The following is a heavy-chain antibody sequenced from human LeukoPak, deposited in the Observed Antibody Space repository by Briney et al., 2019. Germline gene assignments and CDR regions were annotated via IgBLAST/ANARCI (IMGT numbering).Heavy chain of an antibody. CDR3: ARAKALYYGMDV. V-gene: IGHV3-7*01. J-gene: IGHJ6*02. CDR2: IKQDGSEK. CDR1: GFTFSHFW. Sequence: GGSLRLSCAASGFTFSHFWMSWVRQAPGKGLEWVANIKQDGSEKYYVDSVKGRFTISRDNAKNSLYLQMNSLRAEDTAVYYCARAKALYYGMDVWGQGTTVTVSS.